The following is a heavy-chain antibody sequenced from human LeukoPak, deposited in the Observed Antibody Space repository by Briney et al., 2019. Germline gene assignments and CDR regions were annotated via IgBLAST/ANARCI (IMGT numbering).Heavy chain of an antibody. D-gene: IGHD5-24*01. CDR3: ALWGDGYNFPLDY. Sequence: GGSLRLSCAASGFTFSSYWMHWVRQAPGKRLVWVSRINSDGSSTSYADSVKGRFTISRDNAKNTLYLQMNSLRAEDTAVYYCALWGDGYNFPLDYWGQGTLVTVSS. J-gene: IGHJ4*02. CDR2: INSDGSST. V-gene: IGHV3-74*01. CDR1: GFTFSSYW.